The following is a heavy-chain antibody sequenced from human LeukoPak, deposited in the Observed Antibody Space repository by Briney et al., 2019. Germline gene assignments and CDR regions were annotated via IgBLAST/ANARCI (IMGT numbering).Heavy chain of an antibody. CDR3: ARLFYYDSSGPPS. J-gene: IGHJ5*02. D-gene: IGHD3-22*01. CDR1: GGSIRSSNYY. V-gene: IGHV4-39*01. Sequence: PSETLSLTRNVFGGSIRSSNYYWGWIRQPPGKGLEWIGSIYYSGSTYYNPSLKSRVTISVDTSNNQFSLKVRSATATDTAVYYCARLFYYDSSGPPSWGQGTLVTVSS. CDR2: IYYSGST.